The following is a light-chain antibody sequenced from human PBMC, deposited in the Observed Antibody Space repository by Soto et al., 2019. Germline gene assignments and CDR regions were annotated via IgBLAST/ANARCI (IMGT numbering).Light chain of an antibody. J-gene: IGKJ1*01. CDR3: QQYGSSPRT. V-gene: IGKV3-20*01. Sequence: EIVLTQSSCTLSLSPGERATLSWGASQSVRSDYLAWYQQKPGQAPRLHIYGASTRATGIPDRFTGSLYGTDFTLTISRLETEDFAVYYCQQYGSSPRTFGQGTKVDIK. CDR2: GAS. CDR1: QSVRSDY.